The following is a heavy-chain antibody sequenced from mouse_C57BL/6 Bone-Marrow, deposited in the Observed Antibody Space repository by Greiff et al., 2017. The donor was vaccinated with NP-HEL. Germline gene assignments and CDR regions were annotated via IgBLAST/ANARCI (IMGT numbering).Heavy chain of an antibody. V-gene: IGHV1-26*01. CDR3: ARSYYSTWNYAMDY. J-gene: IGHJ4*01. Sequence: EVKLQQSGPELVKPGASVKISCKASGYTFTDYYMNWVKQSHGKSLEWIGDINPNNGGTSYNQKFKGKATLTVDKSSSTAYMELRSLTSEDSAVYYCARSYYSTWNYAMDYWGQGTSVTVSS. CDR2: INPNNGGT. D-gene: IGHD2-5*01. CDR1: GYTFTDYY.